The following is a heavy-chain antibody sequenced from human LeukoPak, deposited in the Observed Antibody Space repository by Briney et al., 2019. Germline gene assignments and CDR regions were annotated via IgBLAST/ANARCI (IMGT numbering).Heavy chain of an antibody. CDR1: GFTFSSYW. Sequence: GGSLRLSCAASGFTFSSYWMHWVLQAPGKGLVWVSRIKSDGSTNYADSVKGRFTISRDNAKNTVSLQMNSLRAEDTGVYYCARAPSEIGGYYPEYFRHWGQGTLVTVSP. D-gene: IGHD3-22*01. CDR3: ARAPSEIGGYYPEYFRH. CDR2: IKSDGST. V-gene: IGHV3-74*01. J-gene: IGHJ1*01.